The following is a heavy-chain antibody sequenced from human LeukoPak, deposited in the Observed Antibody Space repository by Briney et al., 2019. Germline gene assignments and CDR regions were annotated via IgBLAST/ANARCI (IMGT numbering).Heavy chain of an antibody. J-gene: IGHJ4*02. Sequence: ASVKVSCKVSGYTLTELSMHWVRQAPGKGLGWMGGFDPEDGETICAQKFQGRVTMTEDTSTDTAYMELSSLRSEDTAVYYCATDLTRIQLWLRPDFDYWGQGTLVTVSS. CDR2: FDPEDGET. CDR3: ATDLTRIQLWLRPDFDY. CDR1: GYTLTELS. D-gene: IGHD5-18*01. V-gene: IGHV1-24*01.